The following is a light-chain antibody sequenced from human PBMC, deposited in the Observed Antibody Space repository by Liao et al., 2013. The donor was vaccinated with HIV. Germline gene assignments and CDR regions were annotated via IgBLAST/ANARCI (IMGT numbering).Light chain of an antibody. V-gene: IGLV3-21*04. CDR1: NIGSKS. Sequence: SYVLTQPPSVSVAPGKTARITCGGNNIGSKSVHWYQQKPGQAPVVVIYYDSDRPSGIPERFSGSNSGNTATLTISRVEAGDEADYYCQVWDSSRVFGGGTKLTVL. CDR3: QVWDSSRV. CDR2: YDS. J-gene: IGLJ3*02.